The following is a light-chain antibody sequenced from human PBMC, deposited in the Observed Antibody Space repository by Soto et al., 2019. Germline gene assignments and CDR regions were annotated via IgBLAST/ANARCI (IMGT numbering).Light chain of an antibody. Sequence: QSALTQPASVSGSPGQSIAISCTGVRTDVADGYDYVSWYQQHPGQAPQLIIYDVSNRPSGVSDRFSGSESGNTASLTISGLQAEDEAEYYCTSYTSSTPFYGFGTGTKVTVL. CDR2: DVS. CDR3: TSYTSSTPFYG. V-gene: IGLV2-14*03. J-gene: IGLJ1*01. CDR1: RTDVADGYDY.